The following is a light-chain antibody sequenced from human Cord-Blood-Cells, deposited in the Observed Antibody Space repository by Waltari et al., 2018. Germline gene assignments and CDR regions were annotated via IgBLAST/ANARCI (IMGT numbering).Light chain of an antibody. CDR3: SSYTSSSTFV. CDR2: EVS. CDR1: SSDVGSYNR. J-gene: IGLJ2*01. Sequence: QSALTQPPSVSGSPGQSVTISCTGTSSDVGSYNRVSWYQQPPGTAPKLMIYEVSNRPSGVPDRFSGSKSGNTASLTISGLQAEDEADYYCSSYTSSSTFVLSGGTKLTVL. V-gene: IGLV2-18*02.